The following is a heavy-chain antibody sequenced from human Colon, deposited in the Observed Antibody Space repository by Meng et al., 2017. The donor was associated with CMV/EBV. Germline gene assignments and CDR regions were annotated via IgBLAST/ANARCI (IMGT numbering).Heavy chain of an antibody. CDR1: GFTLTTYA. CDR3: AKGGVETTMNRFDY. J-gene: IGHJ4*02. CDR2: ISKDGRSK. V-gene: IGHV3-30*04. D-gene: IGHD5-18*01. Sequence: SCAASGFTLTTYALHWVRQTPGKGLEWVAFISKDGRSKYYADSVKGRFTISRDNSENTLFLQMSSLRPEDTAVYYCAKGGVETTMNRFDYWGQGTLVTVSS.